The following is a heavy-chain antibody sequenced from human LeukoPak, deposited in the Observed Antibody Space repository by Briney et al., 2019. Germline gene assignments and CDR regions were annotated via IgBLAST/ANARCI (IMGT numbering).Heavy chain of an antibody. CDR2: IIPILGIA. Sequence: SVKVSCKASGGTFSSYAISWVRQAPGQGLEWMGRIIPILGIANYAQKFQGGVTITADKSTSTAYMELSSLRSEDTAVYYCARSTYQLLKLYYYGMDVWGQGTTVTVSS. J-gene: IGHJ6*02. V-gene: IGHV1-69*04. CDR3: ARSTYQLLKLYYYGMDV. CDR1: GGTFSSYA. D-gene: IGHD2-2*01.